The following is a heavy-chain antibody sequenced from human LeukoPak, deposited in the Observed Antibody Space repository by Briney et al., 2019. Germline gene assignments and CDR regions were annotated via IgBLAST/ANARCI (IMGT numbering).Heavy chain of an antibody. J-gene: IGHJ5*02. CDR1: GGSISNYF. V-gene: IGHV4-59*12. Sequence: SETLSLTCTVSGGSISNYFWSWIRQPPGKGLEWIGYVYYSGSTNYNPSLKSRVTMSVDTSKNQFSLKLSSVTAADTAVYYYARDKTGDYGDLNWFDPWGQGTLVTVSS. CDR3: ARDKTGDYGDLNWFDP. CDR2: VYYSGST. D-gene: IGHD4-17*01.